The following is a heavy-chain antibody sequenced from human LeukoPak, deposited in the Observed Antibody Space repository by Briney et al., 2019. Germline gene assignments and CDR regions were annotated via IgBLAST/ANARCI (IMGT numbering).Heavy chain of an antibody. D-gene: IGHD3-22*01. J-gene: IGHJ4*02. V-gene: IGHV3-53*05. Sequence: GGSLRLSCAASGFTASSNYMSWVRQAPGKGLEWVSVIYSGSSADYADSVKGRFTISRDNSKNTLYLQMNSLRAEDTAVYYCAKNYYDSSGYYPFGYWGQGTLVTVSS. CDR2: IYSGSSA. CDR1: GFTASSNY. CDR3: AKNYYDSSGYYPFGY.